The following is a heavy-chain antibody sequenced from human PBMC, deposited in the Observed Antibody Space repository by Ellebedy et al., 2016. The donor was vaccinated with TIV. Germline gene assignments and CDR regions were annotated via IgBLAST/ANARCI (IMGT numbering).Heavy chain of an antibody. D-gene: IGHD3-10*01. CDR2: INPNSGGT. Sequence: AASVKVSCKASGYTLTGYYMHWVRQAPGQGLEWMGWINPNSGGTNYAQKFQGWVTMTRDTSISTVYMELSSLRSEDTAVYYCARDGSGSYYNVGAFDIWGQGTMVTVSS. CDR3: ARDGSGSYYNVGAFDI. V-gene: IGHV1-2*04. CDR1: GYTLTGYY. J-gene: IGHJ3*02.